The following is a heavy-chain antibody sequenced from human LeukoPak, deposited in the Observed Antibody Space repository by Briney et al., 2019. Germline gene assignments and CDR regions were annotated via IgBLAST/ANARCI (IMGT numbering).Heavy chain of an antibody. V-gene: IGHV4-39*01. D-gene: IGHD6-13*01. CDR2: VYYSGST. CDR1: GGSISSSSYY. J-gene: IGHJ4*02. CDR3: ARQPQLVLYYFDY. Sequence: PSETLSLTCTVSGGSISSSSYYWGWIRQPPGKGLEWIGSVYYSGSTYYNPSLKSRVTISVDTSKKKFSLKLSSVTAADTAVYYCARQPQLVLYYFDYWGQGTLVTVSS.